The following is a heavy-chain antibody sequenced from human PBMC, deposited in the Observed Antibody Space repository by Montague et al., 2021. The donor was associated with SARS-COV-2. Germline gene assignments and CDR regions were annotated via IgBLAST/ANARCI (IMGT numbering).Heavy chain of an antibody. D-gene: IGHD4-17*01. CDR3: ARENTVTTFGGPYYIDS. CDR2: IYDSGST. Sequence: ETLSLTCIVSGSSVRSYFWSWIRQPPGKGLEWIGNIYDSGSTNYNPSLKSRVTISVDTSKNQFSLKLSAVTAADTAVYYCARENTVTTFGGPYYIDSWGQGTLVTVSA. V-gene: IGHV4-59*02. J-gene: IGHJ4*02. CDR1: GSSVRSYF.